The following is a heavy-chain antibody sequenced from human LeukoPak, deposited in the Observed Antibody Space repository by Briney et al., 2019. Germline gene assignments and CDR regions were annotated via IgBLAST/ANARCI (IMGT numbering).Heavy chain of an antibody. J-gene: IGHJ6*03. Sequence: ASVKVSCKASGYTFTSYGISWVRQAPGQGLEWMGWISAYNGNTNYAQKLQGRVTMTTDTSTSTAYMELRSLRSDDTAVYYCARGDREYYGSGSYALDGYYYYMDVWGKGTTVTVSS. CDR2: ISAYNGNT. CDR3: ARGDREYYGSGSYALDGYYYYMDV. D-gene: IGHD3-10*01. CDR1: GYTFTSYG. V-gene: IGHV1-18*01.